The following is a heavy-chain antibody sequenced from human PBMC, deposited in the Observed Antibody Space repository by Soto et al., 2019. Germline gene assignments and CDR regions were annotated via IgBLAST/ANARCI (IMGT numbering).Heavy chain of an antibody. V-gene: IGHV4-59*01. CDR2: IYYSGST. CDR1: GGSISSYY. CDR3: ARVSYPGAFDI. Sequence: QVQLQESGPGLVKPSETLSLTCTVSGGSISSYYWSWIRQPPGKGLEWIGYIYYSGSTNYNPSLKSRVTISVDTSKNQFSLKLSSVTAADTAVYYCARVSYPGAFDILGQGTMVTVSS. J-gene: IGHJ3*02.